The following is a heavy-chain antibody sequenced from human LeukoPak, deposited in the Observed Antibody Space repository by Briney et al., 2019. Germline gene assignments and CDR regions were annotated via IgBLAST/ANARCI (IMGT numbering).Heavy chain of an antibody. CDR2: IYTSGST. Sequence: PSETLSLTCTVSGGSIGSYYWSWIRQPAGKGLEWIGRIYTSGSTNYNPSLKSRVTMSVDTSKNQFSLKLTSVTAADTAVYYCARDKCNSTTCPKYFDYWGQGTLVTVSS. V-gene: IGHV4-4*07. CDR3: ARDKCNSTTCPKYFDY. D-gene: IGHD2-2*01. J-gene: IGHJ4*02. CDR1: GGSIGSYY.